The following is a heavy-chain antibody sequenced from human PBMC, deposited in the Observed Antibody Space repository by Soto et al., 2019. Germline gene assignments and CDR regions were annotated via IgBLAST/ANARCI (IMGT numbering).Heavy chain of an antibody. CDR2: ISGSGGST. D-gene: IGHD6-6*01. CDR1: GFTFSSYA. V-gene: IGHV3-23*01. CDR3: AKDHSSSSKSPWFDP. Sequence: EVQLLESGGGLVQPGGSLRLSCAASGFTFSSYAMSWVRQAPGKGLEWVSAISGSGGSTYYADSVKGRFSISRDNSKNTLYLQMNSLRAEDTAVYYCAKDHSSSSKSPWFDPWGQGTLVTVSS. J-gene: IGHJ5*02.